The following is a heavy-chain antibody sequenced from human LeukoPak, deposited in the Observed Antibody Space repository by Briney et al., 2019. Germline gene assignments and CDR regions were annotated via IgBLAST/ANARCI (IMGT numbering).Heavy chain of an antibody. CDR3: AKSSYSSSWSTFDP. CDR1: GFTFSSYG. D-gene: IGHD6-13*01. CDR2: IRYDGSNK. Sequence: GGSLRLSCAASGFTFSSYGMHWVRQAPGKGLEWVAFIRYDGSNKYYADSVMGRFTISGDNSKNTPYLQMNSLRAEDTAVYYCAKSSYSSSWSTFDPWGQGTLVTVSS. V-gene: IGHV3-30*02. J-gene: IGHJ5*02.